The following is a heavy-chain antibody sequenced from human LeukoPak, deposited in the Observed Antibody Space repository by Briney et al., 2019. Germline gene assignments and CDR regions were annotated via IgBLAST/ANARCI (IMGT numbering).Heavy chain of an antibody. Sequence: GSLRLFCAASGFTFSSYAMHWVRQAPGKGLEWIGEIHESGNINYNPSLRSRVTMSMDKSKNQFSLRLNFMTAADTAVYYCLYGGNSGDWVYWGQGILVTVSS. CDR2: IHESGNI. J-gene: IGHJ4*02. CDR3: LYGGNSGDWVY. D-gene: IGHD4-23*01. CDR1: GFTFSSYA. V-gene: IGHV4-4*02.